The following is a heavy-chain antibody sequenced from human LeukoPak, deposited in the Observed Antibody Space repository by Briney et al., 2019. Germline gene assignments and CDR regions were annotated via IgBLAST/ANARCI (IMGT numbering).Heavy chain of an antibody. D-gene: IGHD2-15*01. J-gene: IGHJ4*02. V-gene: IGHV1-8*01. CDR1: GYTFTSYD. Sequence: ASVKVSCKASGYTFTSYDINWVRQATGQGLEWMGWMNPNSGNTGYAQQFQGRVTMTRNTSISTAYMELSSLRSEDTAVYYCARARGYCSGGSCYYYFDYWGQGTLVTVSS. CDR2: MNPNSGNT. CDR3: ARARGYCSGGSCYYYFDY.